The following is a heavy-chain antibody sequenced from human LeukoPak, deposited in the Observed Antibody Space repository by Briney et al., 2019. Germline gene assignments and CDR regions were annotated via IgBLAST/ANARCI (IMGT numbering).Heavy chain of an antibody. CDR3: ARGDGRGYGSRAYHYMDV. D-gene: IGHD5-12*01. J-gene: IGHJ6*03. V-gene: IGHV4-61*08. CDR1: GGSISSGGYY. CDR2: IYYSGST. Sequence: SETLSLTCTVSGGSISSGGYYWSWIRQPPGKGLEWIGYIYYSGSTNYNPSLKSRVTISVDTSKDQFSLKLSSVTAADTAVYHCARGDGRGYGSRAYHYMDVWGKGTTVTVSS.